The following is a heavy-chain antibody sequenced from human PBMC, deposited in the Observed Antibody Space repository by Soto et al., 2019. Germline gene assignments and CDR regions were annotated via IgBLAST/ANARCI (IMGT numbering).Heavy chain of an antibody. J-gene: IGHJ4*02. D-gene: IGHD3-3*01. CDR2: ISGSGGST. Sequence: GGSLRLSCAASGFTFSSYAMSWVRQAPGKGLEWVSVISGSGGSTYYADSVKGRFTISRDNSKNTLYLQMNSLRADDTAVYSCAEGGEWLLDVFDHWGQGTLVSVS. V-gene: IGHV3-23*01. CDR1: GFTFSSYA. CDR3: AEGGEWLLDVFDH.